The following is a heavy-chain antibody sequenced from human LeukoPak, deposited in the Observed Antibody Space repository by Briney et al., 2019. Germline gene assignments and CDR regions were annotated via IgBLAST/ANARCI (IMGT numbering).Heavy chain of an antibody. CDR2: IKQDGSEK. CDR1: GISISNYW. CDR3: ARGYWNFGL. V-gene: IGHV3-7*01. Sequence: GGSLRLSCVASGISISNYWMTWVRQAPEKGLEWVANIKQDGSEKNYVDSVKSRFTSSRDNVKNSLYLQMNRLRVEDTAVYYCARGYWNFGLWGRGTQVTVSS. J-gene: IGHJ2*01.